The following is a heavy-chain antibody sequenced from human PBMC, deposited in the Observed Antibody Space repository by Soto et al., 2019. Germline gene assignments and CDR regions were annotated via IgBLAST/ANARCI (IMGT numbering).Heavy chain of an antibody. CDR2: INHSGGT. V-gene: IGHV4-34*01. CDR1: GGSFCGYS. Sequence: SSETLSLPCAVYGGSFCGYSWIWIRQPPGKGLEWIGVINHSGGTNYNPSLKSRVTISADTSNNQLSLKLTSVTAADTAVYFCARLNRRNSHLFGVGCFEPGGWRTLVT. J-gene: IGHJ5*02. D-gene: IGHD1-7*01. CDR3: ARLNRRNSHLFGVGCFEP.